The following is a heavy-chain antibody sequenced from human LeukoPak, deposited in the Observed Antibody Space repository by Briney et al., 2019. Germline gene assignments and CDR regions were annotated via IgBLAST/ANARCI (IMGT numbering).Heavy chain of an antibody. D-gene: IGHD4-23*01. Sequence: PAESLTLTCAVYGGSFSSYYLSWIRQPPGKGLEWIWEINHSGSTNYYPSVKSRVTIAVDTSKNQSSLKLSSVTAADTAVYYCARSNPSATVVTPTTHFDYWGQGTLVTVSS. CDR1: GGSFSSYY. V-gene: IGHV4-34*01. CDR2: INHSGST. CDR3: ARSNPSATVVTPTTHFDY. J-gene: IGHJ4*02.